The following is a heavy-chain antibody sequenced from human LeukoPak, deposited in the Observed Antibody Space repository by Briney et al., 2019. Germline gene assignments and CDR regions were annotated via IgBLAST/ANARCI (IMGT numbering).Heavy chain of an antibody. V-gene: IGHV3-21*01. J-gene: IGHJ6*02. Sequence: GGSLRLSCAASGFTFSSYSMSWVRQAPGKGLEWVSSISSSSSYIYYADSVKGRFTISRDNAKNSLYLQMNSLRAEDTAVYYCARDGYDSSGYSSGAPYYYYGMDVWGQGTTVTVSS. CDR2: ISSSSSYI. D-gene: IGHD3-22*01. CDR1: GFTFSSYS. CDR3: ARDGYDSSGYSSGAPYYYYGMDV.